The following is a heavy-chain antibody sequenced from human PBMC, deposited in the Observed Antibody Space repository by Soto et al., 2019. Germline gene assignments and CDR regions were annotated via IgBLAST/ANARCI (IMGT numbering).Heavy chain of an antibody. D-gene: IGHD5-18*01. Sequence: TSETLSLTCTVSGGSISSSSYYWGWIRQPPGKGLEWIGSIYYSGSTYYNPSLKSRVTISVDTSKNQFSLKLSSVTAADTAVYYCARLRGYSYELDYWGQGTLVTVSS. J-gene: IGHJ4*02. CDR2: IYYSGST. V-gene: IGHV4-39*01. CDR1: GGSISSSSYY. CDR3: ARLRGYSYELDY.